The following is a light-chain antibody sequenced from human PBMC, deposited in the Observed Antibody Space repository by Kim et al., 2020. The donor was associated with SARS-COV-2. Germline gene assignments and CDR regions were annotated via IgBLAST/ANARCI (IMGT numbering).Light chain of an antibody. CDR1: NNVIDGYNF. CDR2: EVT. CDR3: SSYAGRSMV. V-gene: IGLV2-8*01. J-gene: IGLJ1*01. Sequence: PVPSVPISCARPNNVIDGYNFVSWYQQHPCKAPKLMFYEVTKRTSGVPDRFSGSKSGSTASLTVSGLQAEDEADYFCSSYAGRSMVFGTGTQLTVL.